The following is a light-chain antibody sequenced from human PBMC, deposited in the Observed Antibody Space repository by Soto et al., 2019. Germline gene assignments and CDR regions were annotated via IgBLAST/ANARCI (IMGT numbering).Light chain of an antibody. CDR2: WAS. CDR1: QSVLYSSNNMNY. V-gene: IGKV4-1*01. J-gene: IGKJ3*01. CDR3: QQYYGTPFT. Sequence: DIVMTQSPDSLAVSLGERATINCKSSQSVLYSSNNMNYLAWYQHKPGQPPKLLVYWASTRESGVPDRFSGSGSGTDFTLTISSLQAEDVAVYYCQQYYGTPFTFGPGTKVDIK.